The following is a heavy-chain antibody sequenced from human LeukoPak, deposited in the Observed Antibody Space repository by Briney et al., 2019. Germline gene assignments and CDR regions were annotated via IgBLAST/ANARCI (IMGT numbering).Heavy chain of an antibody. D-gene: IGHD4-23*01. CDR1: GGSFSGYY. J-gene: IGHJ4*02. Sequence: PSETLSLTCAVYGGSFSGYYWSWIRQPPGKGLEWIGEINHSGSTNYNPSLKSRVTISVDTSKNQFSLKLSSVTAADTAVYYCARGVRGNPYYFDYWGQGTLVTVSS. CDR3: ARGVRGNPYYFDY. CDR2: INHSGST. V-gene: IGHV4-34*01.